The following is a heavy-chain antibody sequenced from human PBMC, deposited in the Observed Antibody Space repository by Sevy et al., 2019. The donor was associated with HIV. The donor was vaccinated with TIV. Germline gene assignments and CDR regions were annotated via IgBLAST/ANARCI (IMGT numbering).Heavy chain of an antibody. CDR2: ISYDGSNK. CDR1: GFTFSSYA. J-gene: IGHJ4*02. V-gene: IGHV3-30-3*01. CDR3: ARDRGSGKNVFFDY. D-gene: IGHD3-10*01. Sequence: GGSLRLSCVASGFTFSSYAMHWVRQAPGKGLEWVALISYDGSNKYYADSVKGRFTISRDNSKNTLYLQMNSLRTEDTAVYYCARDRGSGKNVFFDYWGQGTLVTVSS.